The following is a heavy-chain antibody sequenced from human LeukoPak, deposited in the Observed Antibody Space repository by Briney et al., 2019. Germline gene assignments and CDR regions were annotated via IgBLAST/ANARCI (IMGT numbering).Heavy chain of an antibody. D-gene: IGHD7-27*01. CDR2: ISSSGSTI. Sequence: GGSLRLSCAASGFTFSSYSMSWIRQAPGKGLEWVSYISSSGSTIYYADSVKGRFTISRDNAKNSLYLQMNSLRAEDTAVYYCARDHRDWGVFDYWGQGTLVTVSS. CDR1: GFTFSSYS. V-gene: IGHV3-48*04. J-gene: IGHJ4*02. CDR3: ARDHRDWGVFDY.